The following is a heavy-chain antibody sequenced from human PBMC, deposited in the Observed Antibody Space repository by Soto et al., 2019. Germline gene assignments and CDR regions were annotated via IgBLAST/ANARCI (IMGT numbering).Heavy chain of an antibody. CDR3: ATTEASISTYRDYYYHSGLHV. CDR2: INAGNGNT. D-gene: IGHD1-1*01. J-gene: IGHJ6*02. Sequence: ASVKVSCKASGYTFISYAIHWVRQAPGQRLEWMGWINAGNGNTKYSQKFQGRVTITRDTSASTAYMELTSLRSDDTAIYFCATTEASISTYRDYYYHSGLHVWGQGTPVTV. V-gene: IGHV1-3*01. CDR1: GYTFISYA.